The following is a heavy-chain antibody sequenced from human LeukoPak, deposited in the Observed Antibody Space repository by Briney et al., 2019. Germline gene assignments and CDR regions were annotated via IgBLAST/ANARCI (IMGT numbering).Heavy chain of an antibody. CDR2: INHRGTT. J-gene: IGHJ5*02. D-gene: IGHD5-12*01. Sequence: SETLSLTCAVYGGSFSGYYWTWIRQPPGKGLEWIGEINHRGTTTYNPSLKSRVTISVDTPKNQFSQKLNSVTAADTAVYYCARVDIVTTNWFDPWGQGTLVIVSP. V-gene: IGHV4-34*01. CDR3: ARVDIVTTNWFDP. CDR1: GGSFSGYY.